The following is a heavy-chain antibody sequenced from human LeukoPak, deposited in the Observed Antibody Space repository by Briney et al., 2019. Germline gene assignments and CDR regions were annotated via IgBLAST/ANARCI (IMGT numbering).Heavy chain of an antibody. D-gene: IGHD2-21*02. J-gene: IGHJ3*02. CDR3: ARDVHTEHIVVVTAPDAFDI. Sequence: GGSLRLSCAASGFTFSSYEMNWVRQAPGKGLEWVSYISSSGSTIYYADSVKGRFTISRDNAKNSLYLQMNSLRAEDTAVYYCARDVHTEHIVVVTAPDAFDIWGQGTMVTVSS. CDR2: ISSSGSTI. CDR1: GFTFSSYE. V-gene: IGHV3-48*03.